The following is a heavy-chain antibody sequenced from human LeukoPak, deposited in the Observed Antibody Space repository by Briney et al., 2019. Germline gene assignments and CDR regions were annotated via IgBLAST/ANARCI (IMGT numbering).Heavy chain of an antibody. CDR2: TSDRGDYT. CDR3: AKKAQYNGNYPLDY. J-gene: IGHJ4*02. V-gene: IGHV3-23*01. Sequence: GGSLRLSCAASGFTFTSYSMTWVRQAPGKGLEWVSGTSDRGDYTYYADSVKGRFTISRDNSKNTLYLQMNSLRAEDTALYFCAKKAQYNGNYPLDYWGQGTLVTVSS. CDR1: GFTFTSYS. D-gene: IGHD1-26*01.